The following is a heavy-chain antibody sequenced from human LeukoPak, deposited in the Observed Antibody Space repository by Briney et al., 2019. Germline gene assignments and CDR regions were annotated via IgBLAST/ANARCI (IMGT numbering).Heavy chain of an antibody. CDR1: GGSFSGYY. D-gene: IGHD3-10*01. CDR3: ARGVLLWFGPRGAFDP. J-gene: IGHJ5*02. Sequence: SETLSLTCPVYGGSFSGYYWSWIRQPPGKGLEWIGEINHSGSTNYNPSLKSRVTISVDTSKNQFSLKLSPVTAADTAVYYCARGVLLWFGPRGAFDPWGQGTLVTVSS. V-gene: IGHV4-34*01. CDR2: INHSGST.